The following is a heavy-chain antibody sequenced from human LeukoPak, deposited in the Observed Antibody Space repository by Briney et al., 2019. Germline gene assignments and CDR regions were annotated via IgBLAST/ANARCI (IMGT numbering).Heavy chain of an antibody. J-gene: IGHJ6*02. CDR3: AKVSDTAMVGDYYYYYYGMDV. CDR1: GFTVSNNY. Sequence: GGSLRLSCAASGFTVSNNYMSWVRHAPGKGLEWVSVIYSGGTTYYADSVKGRFTISRDNSKNTLYLQMNSLRAEDTAVYYCAKVSDTAMVGDYYYYYYGMDVWGQGTTVTVSS. CDR2: IYSGGTT. V-gene: IGHV3-53*01. D-gene: IGHD5-18*01.